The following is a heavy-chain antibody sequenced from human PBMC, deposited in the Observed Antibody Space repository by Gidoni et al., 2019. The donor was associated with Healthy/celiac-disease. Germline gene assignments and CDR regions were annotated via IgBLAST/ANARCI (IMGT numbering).Heavy chain of an antibody. D-gene: IGHD4-17*01. CDR1: GYTLTELS. V-gene: IGHV1-24*01. J-gene: IGHJ6*02. CDR3: ATNGGLYTVTTDYYYGMDV. Sequence: QVQLVQSGAEVKKPGASVKVSCKVSGYTLTELSMHWVRQAPGKGLEWMGGFDPEDGETIYAQKFQGRVTMTEDTSTDTAYMELSSLRSEDTAVYYCATNGGLYTVTTDYYYGMDVWGQGTTVTVSS. CDR2: FDPEDGET.